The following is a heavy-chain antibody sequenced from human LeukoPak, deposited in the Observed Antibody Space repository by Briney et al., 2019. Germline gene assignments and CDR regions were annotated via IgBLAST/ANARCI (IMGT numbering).Heavy chain of an antibody. CDR3: ARKGYYGSGTFDI. CDR2: ITSSGTYT. CDR1: GFSFGTYS. V-gene: IGHV3-21*01. D-gene: IGHD3-10*01. J-gene: IGHJ3*02. Sequence: GGSLRLSCAVSGFSFGTYSMNWVRQAPGKGLEWVSSITSSGTYTHYADSVKGRFTISRDNAKNSLYLQMNSLRAEDTAVYYCARKGYYGSGTFDIWGQGTMVTVSS.